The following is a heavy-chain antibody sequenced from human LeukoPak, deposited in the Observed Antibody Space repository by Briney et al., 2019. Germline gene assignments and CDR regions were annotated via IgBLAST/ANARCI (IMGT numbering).Heavy chain of an antibody. D-gene: IGHD3-10*01. CDR2: IFYSGST. CDR1: GGSISSSSYY. J-gene: IGHJ5*02. V-gene: IGHV4-39*01. Sequence: PSETLSLTCTVSGGSISSSSYYWGWIRQPPGKGLEWIGSIFYSGSTYYNPSLKSRVSISVDTSKNQFSLKLSSVTAADTAVYYCATYYYGSGSENWFDPWGQGTLVTVAS. CDR3: ATYYYGSGSENWFDP.